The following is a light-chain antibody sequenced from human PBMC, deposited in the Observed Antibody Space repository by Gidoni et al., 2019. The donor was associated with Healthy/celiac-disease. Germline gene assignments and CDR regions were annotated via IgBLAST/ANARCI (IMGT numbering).Light chain of an antibody. Sequence: DIVMTQSPLSLPVTPGEPASISCRSSQSLLHSNGYNYLNWYLQKAGQSPQLLIYLGSNRASGVPDRFSGSGSGTDFTLKISRVEAEDVGVYYCMEALQTPWTFXXXTKVEIK. CDR2: LGS. CDR1: QSLLHSNGYNY. CDR3: MEALQTPWT. V-gene: IGKV2-28*01. J-gene: IGKJ1*01.